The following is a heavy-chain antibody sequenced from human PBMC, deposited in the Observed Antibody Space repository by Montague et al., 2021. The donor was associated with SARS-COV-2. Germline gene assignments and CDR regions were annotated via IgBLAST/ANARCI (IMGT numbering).Heavy chain of an antibody. D-gene: IGHD4-23*01. V-gene: IGHV4-59*01. CDR3: VRDHPYGGPRGAYDI. J-gene: IGHJ3*02. CDR2: IYDGGAV. Sequence: SETLSLTCTVSGGSITGYYWSWLRRSPGKGLEWIAYIYDGGAVNSNPSLGSRLTISTDTSKNQLSLKVNSVTAADTAVYYCVRDHPYGGPRGAYDIWGQGTVVTVSS. CDR1: GGSITGYY.